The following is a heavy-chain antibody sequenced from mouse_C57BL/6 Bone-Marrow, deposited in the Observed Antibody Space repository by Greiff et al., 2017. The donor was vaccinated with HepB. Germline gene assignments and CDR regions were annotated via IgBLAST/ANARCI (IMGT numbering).Heavy chain of an antibody. V-gene: IGHV1-62-2*01. Sequence: VKLVESGAELVKPGASVKLSCKASGYTFTEYTIHWVKQRSGQGLEWIGWFYPGSGSIKYNEKFKDKATLTADKSSSTVYMELSRLTSEDSAVYFCARHEAPVYYGNFYFDYWGQGTTLTVSS. CDR1: GYTFTEYT. D-gene: IGHD2-1*01. J-gene: IGHJ2*01. CDR2: FYPGSGSI. CDR3: ARHEAPVYYGNFYFDY.